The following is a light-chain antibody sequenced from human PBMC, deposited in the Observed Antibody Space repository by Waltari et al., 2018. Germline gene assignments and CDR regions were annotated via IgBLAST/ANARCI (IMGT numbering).Light chain of an antibody. CDR1: SNDVGGYNS. V-gene: IGLV2-8*01. J-gene: IGLJ3*02. CDR2: DVN. Sequence: QSVLTQPPPPSGSPGQSPTISCTGSSNDVGGYNSVSWYQRHPGKAPKLMLYDVNKRPSGVPDRFSGSKSGNTASLTVSGLQVEDEGDYYCGSYADTSTWVFGGGTSLTVL. CDR3: GSYADTSTWV.